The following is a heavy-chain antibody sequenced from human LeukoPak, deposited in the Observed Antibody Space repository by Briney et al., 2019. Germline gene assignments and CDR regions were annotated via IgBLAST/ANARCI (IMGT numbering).Heavy chain of an antibody. J-gene: IGHJ4*02. D-gene: IGHD3-22*01. CDR2: IYYSGST. V-gene: IGHV4-59*13. CDR1: GDSISSYY. Sequence: SETLSLTCTLSGDSISSYYWSWIRQPPGKGLEWIGYIYYSGSTNYNPSLKSRVTISVDTSKNQFSLKLSSVTAADTAVYYCARDLGDSGYLSYWGKGTLVTVSS. CDR3: ARDLGDSGYLSY.